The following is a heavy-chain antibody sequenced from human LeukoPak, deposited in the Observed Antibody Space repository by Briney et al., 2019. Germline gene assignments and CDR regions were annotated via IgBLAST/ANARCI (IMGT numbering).Heavy chain of an antibody. Sequence: PGGSLRLSCAASGFTFSSYWMHWVRQAPGKGLVWVSRINNDGSSTNYADSVKGRFTISRDNAKNTLYLQMNSLRAEDTAVYYCEGMGYGSGSRDYWGQGTLVTVSS. V-gene: IGHV3-74*01. D-gene: IGHD3-10*01. CDR1: GFTFSSYW. CDR3: EGMGYGSGSRDY. CDR2: INNDGSST. J-gene: IGHJ4*02.